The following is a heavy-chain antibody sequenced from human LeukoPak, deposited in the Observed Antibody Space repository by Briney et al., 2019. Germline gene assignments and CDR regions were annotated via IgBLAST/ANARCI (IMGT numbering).Heavy chain of an antibody. Sequence: ASVKVSCKTSGYTFNAYYMHWVRQAPGQGLEWMGWINPNSGGSNYAQKFQGRVTMTSDTSINTAYMELSRLISDDTAVYYCAREGPYYDIPTVLVSPQFDYWGQGTLVTVSS. CDR2: INPNSGGS. CDR3: AREGPYYDIPTVLVSPQFDY. V-gene: IGHV1-2*02. CDR1: GYTFNAYY. J-gene: IGHJ4*02. D-gene: IGHD3-9*01.